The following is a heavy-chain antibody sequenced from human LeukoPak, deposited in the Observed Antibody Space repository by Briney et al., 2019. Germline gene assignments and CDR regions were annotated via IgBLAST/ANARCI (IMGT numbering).Heavy chain of an antibody. CDR1: GFTFSDYY. CDR3: ASGVSSKYPFDL. Sequence: PGGSLRLSCAGSGFTFSDYYMSWIRQAPGKGLEWVSYISSSGSTIYYADSVKGRFTISRDNAKNPMYLQMNSLRAEDTAVYYCASGVSSKYPFDLWGRGNLVTFSS. V-gene: IGHV3-11*01. D-gene: IGHD2-2*01. CDR2: ISSSGSTI. J-gene: IGHJ2*01.